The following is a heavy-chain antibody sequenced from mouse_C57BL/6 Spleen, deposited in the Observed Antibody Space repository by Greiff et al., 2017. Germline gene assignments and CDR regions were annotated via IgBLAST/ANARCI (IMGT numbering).Heavy chain of an antibody. Sequence: QVQLQQSGAELVRPGASVTLSCKASGYTFTDYEMHWVKQTPVHGLEWIGAIDPETGGTAYNQKFKGKAILTADKSSSTAYMELRSLTSEDSSVYYCTRSGYDYDAGFAYWGQGTLVTVSA. CDR2: IDPETGGT. CDR1: GYTFTDYE. D-gene: IGHD2-4*01. V-gene: IGHV1-15*01. J-gene: IGHJ3*01. CDR3: TRSGYDYDAGFAY.